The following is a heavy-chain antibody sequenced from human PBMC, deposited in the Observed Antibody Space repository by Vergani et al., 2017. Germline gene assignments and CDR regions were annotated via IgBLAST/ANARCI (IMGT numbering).Heavy chain of an antibody. D-gene: IGHD6-19*01. CDR1: GGSISSRTSY. Sequence: QVQLQESGPGLVKPSQTLSLTCTVSGGSISSRTSYWSWIRQPAGKGLEWIGRVYTSGSTNYNEAHKSRLTISVDTSKNQFSLNLTSVTAADTAVYYCTRHGRSGWAGYFQHWGEGTLVTASS. CDR3: TRHGRSGWAGYFQH. CDR2: VYTSGST. J-gene: IGHJ1*01. V-gene: IGHV4-61*02.